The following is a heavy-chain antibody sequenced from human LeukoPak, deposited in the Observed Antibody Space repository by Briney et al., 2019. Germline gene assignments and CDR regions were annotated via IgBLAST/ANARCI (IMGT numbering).Heavy chain of an antibody. Sequence: GGSLRLSCAASGFTFSSYTMNWVRQAPGKGLEWVSSITRTSNYIYYADSVKGRFTISRDNSKNTLYLQMNSLRAEDTAVYYCAKLPQLLYDILTGSTEIYFDYWGQGTLVTVSS. J-gene: IGHJ4*02. CDR1: GFTFSSYT. CDR2: ITRTSNYI. D-gene: IGHD3-9*01. CDR3: AKLPQLLYDILTGSTEIYFDY. V-gene: IGHV3-21*04.